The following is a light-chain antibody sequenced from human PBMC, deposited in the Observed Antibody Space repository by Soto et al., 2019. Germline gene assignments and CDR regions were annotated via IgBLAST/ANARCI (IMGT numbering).Light chain of an antibody. CDR2: GNT. CDR1: SSNIGAGYD. J-gene: IGLJ1*01. V-gene: IGLV1-40*01. Sequence: QSALTQPPSVSGAPGQRVTISCTGSSSNIGAGYDVHWYQQLPKTAPKLLIYGNTNRPSGVPDRFSGSKSGASASLAITGLQDEDEADYYCQSYDSTLSGSYVFGTGTKLTVL. CDR3: QSYDSTLSGSYV.